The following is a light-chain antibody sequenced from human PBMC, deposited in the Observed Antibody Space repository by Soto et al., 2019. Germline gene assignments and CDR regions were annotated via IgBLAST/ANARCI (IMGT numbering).Light chain of an antibody. CDR2: DAS. CDR1: QNVNNW. J-gene: IGKJ1*01. Sequence: DIQMTQFPSALSASVGDRVTITCRASQNVNNWLAWYQHKPGKAPQLLIYDASVLETGVPSRFSGSGSGTEFNLAISGLQSDDFATYYCQQYNTYWTFGPRPKVDVK. V-gene: IGKV1-5*01. CDR3: QQYNTYWT.